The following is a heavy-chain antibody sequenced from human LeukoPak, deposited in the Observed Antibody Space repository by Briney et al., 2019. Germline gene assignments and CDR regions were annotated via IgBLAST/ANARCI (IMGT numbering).Heavy chain of an antibody. V-gene: IGHV3-9*03. D-gene: IGHD3-16*01. CDR3: AKDMDDYVWGSDAFDI. CDR2: ISWNSGSI. J-gene: IGHJ3*02. CDR1: GFTFDDYA. Sequence: GGSLRLSCAASGFTFDDYAMHWVRQAPEKGLEWVSGISWNSGSIGYADSVKGRFTISRDNAKNSLYLQMNSLRAEDMALYYCAKDMDDYVWGSDAFDIWGQGTMVTVSS.